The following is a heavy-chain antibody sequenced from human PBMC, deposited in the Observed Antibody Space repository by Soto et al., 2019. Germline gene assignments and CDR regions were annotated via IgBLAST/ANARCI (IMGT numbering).Heavy chain of an antibody. CDR3: ARGYSNYNFAYYYYMDV. D-gene: IGHD4-4*01. CDR1: GSSISSGGYY. Sequence: PSETLSLTCTVSGSSISSGGYYWSWIRQHPGKGLEWIGYTYYSGSTYHNPSLKSRVTISVDTSKNQFSLKLSSVTAADTAVYYCARGYSNYNFAYYYYMDVWGKGTTVTVSS. CDR2: TYYSGST. V-gene: IGHV4-31*03. J-gene: IGHJ6*03.